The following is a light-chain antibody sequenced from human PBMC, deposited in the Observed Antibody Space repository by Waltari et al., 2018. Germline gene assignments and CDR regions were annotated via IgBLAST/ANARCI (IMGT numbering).Light chain of an antibody. J-gene: IGKJ4*01. CDR3: QLSYSTLT. V-gene: IGKV1-39*01. CDR1: QSMRSY. CDR2: AAS. Sequence: DIEMTQSPSSVSASVGIRFTMTCPASQSMRSYLNWYQQKPGKAPKLLIYAASSLQSGVPSRFSRRASETDSALTIRSRQPEDFATYYWQLSYSTLTFGGGTKVEIK.